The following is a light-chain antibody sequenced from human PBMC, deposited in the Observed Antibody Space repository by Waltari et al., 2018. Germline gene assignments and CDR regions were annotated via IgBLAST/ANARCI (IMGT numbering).Light chain of an antibody. CDR3: QSYDSSHLWV. CDR1: SGSIASNY. V-gene: IGLV6-57*02. Sequence: NFMLTQPHSVSESPGKTVTISCTGSSGSIASNYVQWYQQRPGSAPTTVIYEDNQRPSGVPDRFSGSIDSSSNSASLTISGLKTEDEADYYCQSYDSSHLWVFGGGTKLTVL. CDR2: EDN. J-gene: IGLJ3*02.